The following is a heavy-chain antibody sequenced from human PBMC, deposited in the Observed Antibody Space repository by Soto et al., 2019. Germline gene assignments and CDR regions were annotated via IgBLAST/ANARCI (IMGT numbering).Heavy chain of an antibody. D-gene: IGHD1-26*01. J-gene: IGHJ4*02. CDR2: ISPYNDNT. CDR3: ARGMWELPIDY. Sequence: QVQLVQSGAEVKKPGASVKVSCKASDYTFTSYGINWVRQAPGQGLEWMGWISPYNDNTQYAQRFQGRVTLTTDTSTNTAYMELRSQRSDDTAVYYCARGMWELPIDYWGQGTLVTVSS. V-gene: IGHV1-18*01. CDR1: DYTFTSYG.